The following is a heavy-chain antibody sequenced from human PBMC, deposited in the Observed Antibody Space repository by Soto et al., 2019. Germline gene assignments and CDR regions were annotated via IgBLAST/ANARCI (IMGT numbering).Heavy chain of an antibody. V-gene: IGHV1-2*04. D-gene: IGHD3-22*01. J-gene: IGHJ4*02. CDR2: INPNSGGT. CDR1: GYTFTGYY. Sequence: ASVKVSCKASGYTFTGYYMHWVRQAPGQGLERMGWINPNSGGTNYAQKFQGWVTMTRDTSISTAYMELSRLRSDDTAVYYCAYSSGYYFFDFWGQGTLVTVSS. CDR3: AYSSGYYFFDF.